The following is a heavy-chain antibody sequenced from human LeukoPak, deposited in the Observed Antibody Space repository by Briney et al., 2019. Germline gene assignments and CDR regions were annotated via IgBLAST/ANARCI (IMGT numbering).Heavy chain of an antibody. J-gene: IGHJ4*02. D-gene: IGHD2-15*01. CDR1: GGSFSGYY. V-gene: IGHV4-34*01. Sequence: SETLSLTCAVCGGSFSGYYWSWIRQPPGKGLEWIGEINHSGSTNYNPSLKSRVTIPVDTSKNQFSLKLSSVTAADTAVYYCARFPRYCSGGSCYSGFGYWGQGTLVTVSS. CDR3: ARFPRYCSGGSCYSGFGY. CDR2: INHSGST.